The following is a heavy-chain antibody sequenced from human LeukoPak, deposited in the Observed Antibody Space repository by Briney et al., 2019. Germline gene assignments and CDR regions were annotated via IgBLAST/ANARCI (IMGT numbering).Heavy chain of an antibody. CDR1: GFTVSSNY. J-gene: IGHJ4*02. CDR2: IKRDGSEK. Sequence: PGGSLRLSCAASGFTVSSNYMSWVRQAPGKGLEWVANIKRDGSEKYYVDSVKGRFTISRDNAKNSLYLQMNSLRAEDTAVYYCARDSGDYSFDYWGQGTLVTVSS. D-gene: IGHD4-17*01. CDR3: ARDSGDYSFDY. V-gene: IGHV3-7*03.